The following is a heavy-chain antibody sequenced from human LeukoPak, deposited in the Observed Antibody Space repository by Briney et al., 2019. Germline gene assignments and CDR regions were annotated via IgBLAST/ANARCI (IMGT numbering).Heavy chain of an antibody. CDR3: AREGCSGGSCYFDY. CDR1: GFTVSSNY. J-gene: IGHJ4*02. Sequence: PGGSLRLSCAASGFTVSSNYMSWVRQAPGKGLEWVSVIYSGGSTYYADSVKGRFTISRHNSKNTLYLQMNSLRAEDTAVYYCAREGCSGGSCYFDYWGQGTLVTVSS. CDR2: IYSGGST. V-gene: IGHV3-53*04. D-gene: IGHD2-15*01.